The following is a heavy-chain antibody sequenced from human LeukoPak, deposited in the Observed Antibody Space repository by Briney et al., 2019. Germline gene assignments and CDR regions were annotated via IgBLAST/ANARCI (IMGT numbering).Heavy chain of an antibody. CDR1: GYTFTGYY. CDR2: INPNSGGT. V-gene: IGHV1-2*02. CDR3: ARSLIQLWLRYYYMDV. Sequence: ASVKVSCKASGYTFTGYYMHWVRQAPGQGLEWMGWINPNSGGTNYAQKFQGRVTMTRDTSISTAYMELSRLRSDDTAVYYCARSLIQLWLRYYYMDVWGKGTTVTISS. D-gene: IGHD5-18*01. J-gene: IGHJ6*03.